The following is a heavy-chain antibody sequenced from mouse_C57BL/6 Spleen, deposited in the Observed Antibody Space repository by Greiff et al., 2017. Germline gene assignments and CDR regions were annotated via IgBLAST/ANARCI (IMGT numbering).Heavy chain of an antibody. D-gene: IGHD1-1*01. CDR2: IDPETGGT. J-gene: IGHJ3*01. Sequence: VQLQQSGAELVRPGVSVTLSCKASGYTFTDYEMHWVKQTPVHGLEWIGAIDPETGGTAYNQKFKGKAILTADKSSSTAYMDLRSLTSADSAVYYCTRWNGRCAYWGQGTLVTVSA. CDR1: GYTFTDYE. CDR3: TRWNGRCAY. V-gene: IGHV1-15*01.